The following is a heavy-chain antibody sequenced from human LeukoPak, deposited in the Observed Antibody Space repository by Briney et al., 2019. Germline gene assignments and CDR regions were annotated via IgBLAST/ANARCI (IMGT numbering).Heavy chain of an antibody. CDR1: GFTFSTSV. J-gene: IGHJ3*02. Sequence: GGSLRPSCVASGFTFSTSVMHWVRQAPGKGLEWVAVISYDGSNKYYADSVKGRFTISRDNSKNTLYLQMNSLRAEDTAVYYCARDHSYDSSGYYWDDAFDIWGQGTMVTVSS. CDR3: ARDHSYDSSGYYWDDAFDI. D-gene: IGHD3-22*01. CDR2: ISYDGSNK. V-gene: IGHV3-30-3*01.